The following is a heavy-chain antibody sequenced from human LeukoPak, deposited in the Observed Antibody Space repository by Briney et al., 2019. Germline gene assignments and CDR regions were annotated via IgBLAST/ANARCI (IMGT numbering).Heavy chain of an antibody. J-gene: IGHJ4*02. CDR1: GGSFSGYY. CDR2: INHSGST. Sequence: SETLSLTCAVYGGSFSGYYWSWIRQPPGKGLEWIGEINHSGSTNYNPSLKSRVTISVDTSKNQFSLKLSSVTAADTAVYYCARASEIATIPFDYWGQGTLVTVSS. V-gene: IGHV4-34*01. CDR3: ARASEIATIPFDY. D-gene: IGHD5-24*01.